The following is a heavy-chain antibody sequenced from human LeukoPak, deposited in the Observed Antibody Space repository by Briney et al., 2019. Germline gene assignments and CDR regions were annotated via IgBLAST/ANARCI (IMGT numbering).Heavy chain of an antibody. CDR1: GFTFSTYA. CDR2: ISDSGGST. Sequence: GGSLRLSCAASGFTFSTYAMSWVRQAPGKGLEWVSAISDSGGSTYHADSVKGRFTISRDNSKSTLYLQMNSLRAEDTALYYCVKEDYYDSSGYYPLGFWGQGTLVTVSS. V-gene: IGHV3-23*01. CDR3: VKEDYYDSSGYYPLGF. J-gene: IGHJ4*02. D-gene: IGHD3-22*01.